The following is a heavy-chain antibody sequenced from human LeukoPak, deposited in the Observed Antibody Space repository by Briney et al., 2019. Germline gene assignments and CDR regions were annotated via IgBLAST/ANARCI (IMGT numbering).Heavy chain of an antibody. D-gene: IGHD3-3*01. CDR1: GFTFSSYG. CDR2: ISYDGSNK. CDR3: AKEIYDFWSGPLLLYGMDV. J-gene: IGHJ6*02. Sequence: GGSLRLSCAASGFTFSSYGMHWVRQAPGKGLEWMAVISYDGSNKYYADSVKGRFTISRDNSKNTLYLQMNSLRAEDTAVYYCAKEIYDFWSGPLLLYGMDVWGQGTTVTVSS. V-gene: IGHV3-30*18.